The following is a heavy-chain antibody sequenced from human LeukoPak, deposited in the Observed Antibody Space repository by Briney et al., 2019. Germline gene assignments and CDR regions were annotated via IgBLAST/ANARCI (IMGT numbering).Heavy chain of an antibody. CDR3: ARVKRWGPLRSPFDP. CDR1: GYTFTSYD. D-gene: IGHD3-16*01. CDR2: MNPNSGNT. V-gene: IGHV1-8*01. J-gene: IGHJ5*02. Sequence: ASVKVSCKASGYTFTSYDINWVRQATGQGVEWMGWMNPNSGNTGYAQKFQGRVTMTRNTSISTAYMELSSLRSEDTAVYYCARVKRWGPLRSPFDPWGQGTLVTVSS.